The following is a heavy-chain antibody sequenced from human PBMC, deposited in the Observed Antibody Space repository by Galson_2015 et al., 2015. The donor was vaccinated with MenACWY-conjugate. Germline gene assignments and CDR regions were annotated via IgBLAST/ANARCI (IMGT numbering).Heavy chain of an antibody. CDR2: IRVSNGDT. J-gene: IGHJ4*02. D-gene: IGHD6-19*01. CDR1: GYTFISYG. CDR3: ARYSSLYDYFDS. Sequence: SVKVSCKASGYTFISYGITWVRQAPGQGLEWMGRIRVSNGDTKFPQSFQDRVSMIADTSTDTAYMELRNLRSDDTALYYCARYSSLYDYFDSWGQGTLVTVSS. V-gene: IGHV1-18*01.